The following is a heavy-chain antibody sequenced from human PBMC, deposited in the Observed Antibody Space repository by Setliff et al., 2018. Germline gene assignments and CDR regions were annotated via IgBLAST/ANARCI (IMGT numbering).Heavy chain of an antibody. CDR2: IKQDGSEK. CDR3: ARDPHFDS. J-gene: IGHJ4*02. Sequence: LRLSCAASGFTFSDYYMSWVRQAPGKGLEWVANIKQDGSEKYYVDSVKGRFSISRDNAKNSLYLQMNSLRAEDTAVYYCARDPHFDSWGQGTLVTVSS. CDR1: GFTFSDYY. V-gene: IGHV3-7*01.